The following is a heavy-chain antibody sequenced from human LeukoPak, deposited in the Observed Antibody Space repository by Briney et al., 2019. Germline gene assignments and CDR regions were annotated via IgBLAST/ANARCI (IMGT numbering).Heavy chain of an antibody. CDR2: IRYDGNSN. Sequence: GGSLRLSCAASGFTFRSYWMHWVRQAPGKGLEWVAFIRYDGNSNYYADSVKGRFTISRDNSRSTLYLQMNSLRAEDTAVYYCAKEEVISGNHGVYFDYWGQGTLVTVSS. J-gene: IGHJ4*02. CDR1: GFTFRSYW. CDR3: AKEEVISGNHGVYFDY. V-gene: IGHV3-30*02. D-gene: IGHD3-22*01.